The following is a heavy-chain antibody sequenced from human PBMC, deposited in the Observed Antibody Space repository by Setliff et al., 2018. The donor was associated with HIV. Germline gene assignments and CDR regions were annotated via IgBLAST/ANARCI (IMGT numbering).Heavy chain of an antibody. CDR3: ARDNLYSGYDPGYYYYGMDV. V-gene: IGHV4-59*11. CDR1: ADSISSHF. CDR2: VCCSGST. J-gene: IGHJ6*02. Sequence: SETLSLTCTVSADSISSHFCSWIRQPPGKGLEWIGSVCCSGSTKYNPSLKSRVTISVDTTKNQFSLKLSSVTAADTAVYYCARDNLYSGYDPGYYYYGMDVWGQGTTVTVSS. D-gene: IGHD5-12*01.